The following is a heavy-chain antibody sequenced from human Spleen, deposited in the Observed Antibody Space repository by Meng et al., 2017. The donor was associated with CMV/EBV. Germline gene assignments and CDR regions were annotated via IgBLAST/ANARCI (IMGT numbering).Heavy chain of an antibody. CDR2: IYNSGST. J-gene: IGHJ5*02. CDR1: GGSIRSYY. CDR3: AREPYDSGDSRLDP. Sequence: VQLQQSVPGLLKPSDTLSLPCTVSGGSIRSYYWSWIRQPAGKGLEWIGRIYNSGSTNYNPSLKSRVTMSVDTSNNQFSLKVSSVTAADTAVYYCAREPYDSGDSRLDPWGQGTLVTVSS. V-gene: IGHV4-4*07. D-gene: IGHD3-22*01.